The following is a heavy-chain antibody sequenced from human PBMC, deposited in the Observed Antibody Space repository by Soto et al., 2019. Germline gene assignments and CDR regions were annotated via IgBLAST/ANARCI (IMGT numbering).Heavy chain of an antibody. CDR2: INHSGST. Sequence: SETLSLTCAVYGGSFGGYYWSWIRQPPGKGLEWIGEINHSGSTNYNPSLKSRVTISVDTSKNQFSLKLSSVTAADTAVYYCARAQWLVLYYYYGMDVWGQGTTVTVSS. D-gene: IGHD6-19*01. J-gene: IGHJ6*02. CDR3: ARAQWLVLYYYYGMDV. CDR1: GGSFGGYY. V-gene: IGHV4-34*01.